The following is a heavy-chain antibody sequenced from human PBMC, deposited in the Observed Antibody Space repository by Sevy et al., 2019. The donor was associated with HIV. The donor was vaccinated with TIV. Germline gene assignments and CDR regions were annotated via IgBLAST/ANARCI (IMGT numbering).Heavy chain of an antibody. D-gene: IGHD6-25*01. V-gene: IGHV1-69*13. CDR3: TSGLAASVDY. CDR1: GGTCSSSA. CDR2: IFPIFATA. Sequence: ASVKVSCKASGGTCSSSAISWVRQAPGQGLEWMGGIFPIFATANYAQKFQGRLTITADESTCTAYMELSSLRSDDTAVYYCTSGLAASVDYWGQGTLVTVSS. J-gene: IGHJ4*02.